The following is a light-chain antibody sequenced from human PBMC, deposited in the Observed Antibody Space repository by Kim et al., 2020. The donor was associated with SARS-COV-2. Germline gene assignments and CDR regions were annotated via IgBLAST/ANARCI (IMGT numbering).Light chain of an antibody. CDR3: CSYAGSYTYV. Sequence: GQSVTISCTGTSSDVGGYNYVAWYEQPTGKAPKLMIYDVSKRPSGVPDRFSGSKSGNTASLTISGLQAEDEADYYCCSYAGSYTYVFGTGTKVTVL. CDR1: SSDVGGYNY. V-gene: IGLV2-11*01. J-gene: IGLJ1*01. CDR2: DVS.